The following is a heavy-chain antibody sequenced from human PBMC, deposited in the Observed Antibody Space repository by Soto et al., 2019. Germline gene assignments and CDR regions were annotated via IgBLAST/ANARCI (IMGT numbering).Heavy chain of an antibody. CDR3: AKAAFNDFWSGYSHFYYYGMDV. V-gene: IGHV3-23*01. CDR2: ISGSGGST. D-gene: IGHD3-3*01. CDR1: VFTFSNYA. Sequence: WWSLRLSCSASVFTFSNYAMSWFRQAPGKGLEWVSAISGSGGSTYYADSVKGRFTISRDDSKNTLYLQMNSLRAEDTAVYYCAKAAFNDFWSGYSHFYYYGMDVWGQGTTVTVSS. J-gene: IGHJ6*02.